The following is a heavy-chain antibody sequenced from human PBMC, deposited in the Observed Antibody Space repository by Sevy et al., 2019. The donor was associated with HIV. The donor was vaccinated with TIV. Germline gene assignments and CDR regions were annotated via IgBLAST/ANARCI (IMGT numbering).Heavy chain of an antibody. J-gene: IGHJ6*02. V-gene: IGHV3-30*18. CDR1: GFTFSSYG. Sequence: GGSLRLSCAASGFTFSSYGMHWVRQAPGKGLEWVAVISYDGSNKYYADSVKGRFTISRDNSKNTLYLQMNSLRAEDTAVYYCAKDGWGIRSRYSGYEDYYYYGMDVWGQGTTVTVSS. CDR3: AKDGWGIRSRYSGYEDYYYYGMDV. CDR2: ISYDGSNK. D-gene: IGHD5-12*01.